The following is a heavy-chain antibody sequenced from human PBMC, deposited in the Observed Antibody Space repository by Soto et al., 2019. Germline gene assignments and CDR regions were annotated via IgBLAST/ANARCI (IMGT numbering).Heavy chain of an antibody. Sequence: SETLSLTCAVYGGSFSGYYWSWIRQPPGKGLEWIGEINHSGSTNYNPSLKSRVTISVDTSKNQFSLKLSSVTAADTAVYYCARGYNNWNYLGWFDPWGQGTLVTVSS. CDR1: GGSFSGYY. J-gene: IGHJ5*02. D-gene: IGHD1-7*01. CDR3: ARGYNNWNYLGWFDP. CDR2: INHSGST. V-gene: IGHV4-34*01.